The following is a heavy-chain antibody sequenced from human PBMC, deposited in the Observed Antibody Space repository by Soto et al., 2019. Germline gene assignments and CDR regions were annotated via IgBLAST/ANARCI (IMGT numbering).Heavy chain of an antibody. CDR2: IIPISETT. Sequence: QVQLVQSGAEVKKPGSSVKVSCKASGGTFSSYAISWVRQAPGQGLEWMGGIIPISETTNYAQKFQGRVTITADESKSTAYMELSSLRSEDTAVYYCARSQGSSTSLEIYYYYYYGMDDWGQGTRVTVSS. CDR1: GGTFSSYA. V-gene: IGHV1-69*01. D-gene: IGHD2-2*01. J-gene: IGHJ6*02. CDR3: ARSQGSSTSLEIYYYYYYGMDD.